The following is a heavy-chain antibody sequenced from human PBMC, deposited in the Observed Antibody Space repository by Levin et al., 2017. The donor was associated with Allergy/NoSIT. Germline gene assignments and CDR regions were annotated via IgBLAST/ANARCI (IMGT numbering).Heavy chain of an antibody. D-gene: IGHD6-13*01. CDR2: ISGSGGST. V-gene: IGHV3-23*01. CDR1: GFTFSSYA. J-gene: IGHJ4*02. CDR3: AKGAWDSSSWLGAAYYFDY. Sequence: GGSLRLSCAASGFTFSSYAMSWVRQAPGKGLEWVSAISGSGGSTYYADSVKGRFTISRDNSKNTLYLQMNSLRAEDTAVYYCAKGAWDSSSWLGAAYYFDYWGQGTLVTVSS.